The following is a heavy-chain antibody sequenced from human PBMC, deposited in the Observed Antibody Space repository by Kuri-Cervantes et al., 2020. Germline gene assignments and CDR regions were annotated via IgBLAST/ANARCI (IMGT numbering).Heavy chain of an antibody. CDR2: IYPGDSDT. V-gene: IGHV5-51*01. CDR1: GFTFDDYA. Sequence: GGSLRLSCAASGFTFDDYAMHWVRQAPGKGLEWMGIIYPGDSDTRYSPSLQGQVTISADKSISTAYLQWSSLKASDTAMYYCAGEGYSSSIVNYYYGMDVWGQGTTVTVSS. D-gene: IGHD6-6*01. J-gene: IGHJ6*02. CDR3: AGEGYSSSIVNYYYGMDV.